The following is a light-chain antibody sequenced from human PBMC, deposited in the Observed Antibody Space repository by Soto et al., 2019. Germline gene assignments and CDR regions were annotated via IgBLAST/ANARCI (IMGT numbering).Light chain of an antibody. CDR1: QSISSS. CDR3: QQRSNWSPVT. Sequence: EIVLTQSPATLSLSPGERATLSCRASQSISSSLAWYQQKPGEAPRLLIYGASNRATGIPARFSGSGSGTDITLTISSLEPEDFGVYYCQQRSNWSPVTFGGGTKVDIK. CDR2: GAS. V-gene: IGKV3-11*01. J-gene: IGKJ4*01.